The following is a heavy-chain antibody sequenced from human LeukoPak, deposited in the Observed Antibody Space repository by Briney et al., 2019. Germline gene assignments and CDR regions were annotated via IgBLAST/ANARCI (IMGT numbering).Heavy chain of an antibody. Sequence: GGSLRLSCAASGFTFSSYAMSWVRQAPGKGLEWVSAISGGGGSTYYADSMKGRFTISRDNAKNSLYLQMNSLRAEDTAVYYCASFNWNYGVYWGQGTLVTVSS. CDR3: ASFNWNYGVY. D-gene: IGHD1-7*01. V-gene: IGHV3-23*01. J-gene: IGHJ4*02. CDR1: GFTFSSYA. CDR2: ISGGGGST.